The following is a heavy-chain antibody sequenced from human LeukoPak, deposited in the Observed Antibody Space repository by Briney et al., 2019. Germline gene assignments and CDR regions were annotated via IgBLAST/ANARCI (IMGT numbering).Heavy chain of an antibody. D-gene: IGHD6-6*01. V-gene: IGHV3-23*01. CDR1: GFTFSSYS. Sequence: PGGSLRLSCAASGFTFSSYSMNWVRQAPGKGLEWVAVISGSGATTNYADSVKGRFNISRDSSNNVLYLRMNSLRAEDTAVYYCAKGRRSGSSSYFDHWGQGILVTVSS. CDR2: ISGSGATT. CDR3: AKGRRSGSSSYFDH. J-gene: IGHJ4*02.